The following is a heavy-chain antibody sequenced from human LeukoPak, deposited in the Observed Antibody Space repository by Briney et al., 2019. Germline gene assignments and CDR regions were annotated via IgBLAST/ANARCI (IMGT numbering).Heavy chain of an antibody. Sequence: GGSLRLSCAASGFTLSSYSMNWVRQAPGKGLEWVSSISSSSSYIYYADSVKGRFTISRDNAKNSLYLQMNSLRAEDTAVYYCARDILQGIVGARNWFDPWGQGTLVTVSS. V-gene: IGHV3-21*01. D-gene: IGHD1-26*01. CDR2: ISSSSSYI. J-gene: IGHJ5*02. CDR1: GFTLSSYS. CDR3: ARDILQGIVGARNWFDP.